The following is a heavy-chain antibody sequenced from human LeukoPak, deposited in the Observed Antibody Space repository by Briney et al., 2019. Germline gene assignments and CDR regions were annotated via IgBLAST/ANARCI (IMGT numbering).Heavy chain of an antibody. J-gene: IGHJ4*02. V-gene: IGHV1-2*02. CDR2: VNTIGGDT. CDR1: GYSFAGYH. CDR3: ARGADFWNGYNDY. D-gene: IGHD3-3*01. Sequence: GASVKVSCKSSGYSFAGYHMHWVRQAPGQGLEWMGWVNTIGGDTNYAQKFQGRVTMTRDTSVSTAYMELSGLRSDDTAVYYCARGADFWNGYNDYWGQGTLVSVST.